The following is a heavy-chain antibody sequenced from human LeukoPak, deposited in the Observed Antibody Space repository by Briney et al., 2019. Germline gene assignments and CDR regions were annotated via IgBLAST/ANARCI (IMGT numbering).Heavy chain of an antibody. CDR1: GYTFTGYY. CDR3: ATADCSGGSCPIDV. CDR2: INPNSGGT. D-gene: IGHD2-15*01. J-gene: IGHJ6*04. Sequence: ASVKVSCKASGYTFTGYYMHWVRQAPGQGLEWMGWINPNSGGTNYAQKFQGWVTMTRDTSISTAYVELSRLGSDDTAVYYCATADCSGGSCPIDVWGKGTTVTVSS. V-gene: IGHV1-2*04.